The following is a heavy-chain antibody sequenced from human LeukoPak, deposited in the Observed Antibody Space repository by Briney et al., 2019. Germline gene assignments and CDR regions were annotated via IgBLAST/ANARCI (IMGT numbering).Heavy chain of an antibody. CDR3: ASLHCSSTSCHGRPRGY. V-gene: IGHV4-4*02. CDR2: IYHSGST. CDR1: GGSISSSNW. Sequence: SGTLSLTCAVSGGSISSSNWWSWVRQPPGKGLEWIGEIYHSGSTNYNPSLKSRVTISVDKSKNQFSLKLSSVTAADTAVHYCASLHCSSTSCHGRPRGYWGQGTLVTVSS. J-gene: IGHJ4*02. D-gene: IGHD2-2*01.